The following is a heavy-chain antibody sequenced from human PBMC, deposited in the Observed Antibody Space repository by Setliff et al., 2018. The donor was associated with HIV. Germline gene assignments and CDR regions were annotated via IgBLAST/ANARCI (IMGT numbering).Heavy chain of an antibody. J-gene: IGHJ4*02. V-gene: IGHV1-69*13. CDR2: SIHICGTA. CDR1: GGAFSDYA. CDR3: ARTLGISSDINRFDN. D-gene: IGHD2-21*02. Sequence: SVQVSCKASGGAFSDYAINWVRQAPGPGLEWMGGSIHICGTANYAQKFQGRVTITADASTSTVYMELSSLRSEDTAVYYCARTLGISSDINRFDNWGQGTQVTVSS.